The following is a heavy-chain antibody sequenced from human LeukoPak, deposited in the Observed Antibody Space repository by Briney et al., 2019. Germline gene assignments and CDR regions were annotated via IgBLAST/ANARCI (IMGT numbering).Heavy chain of an antibody. V-gene: IGHV1-69*06. Sequence: SVKVSCKASGGTFSSYAISWVRQDPGQGLEWMGGIIPIFGTANYAQKFQGRVTITADKSTSTAYMELSSLRSEDTAVYYCARLRGYSYVDDYWGQGTLVTVSS. CDR3: ARLRGYSYVDDY. CDR2: IIPIFGTA. CDR1: GGTFSSYA. J-gene: IGHJ4*02. D-gene: IGHD5-18*01.